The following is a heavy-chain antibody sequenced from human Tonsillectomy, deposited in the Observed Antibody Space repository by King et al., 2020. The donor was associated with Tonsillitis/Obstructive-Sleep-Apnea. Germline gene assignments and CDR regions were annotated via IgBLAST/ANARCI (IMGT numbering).Heavy chain of an antibody. CDR2: SVVGRGNT. CDR3: AAVWNDYGDYGAFDI. J-gene: IGHJ3*02. Sequence: QLVQSGPEVKKPGTSVKVSCKASGFAFSSSAVQWVRQARGQRLEWIGWSVVGRGNTNSAQKFQERVTITRDMSTSTAYMELSSLRSEDTAVYYCAAVWNDYGDYGAFDIWGQGTMVTVSS. CDR1: GFAFSSSA. V-gene: IGHV1-58*01. D-gene: IGHD4-17*01.